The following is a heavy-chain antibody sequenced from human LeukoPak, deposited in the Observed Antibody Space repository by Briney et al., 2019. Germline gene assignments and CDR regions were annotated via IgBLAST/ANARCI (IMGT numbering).Heavy chain of an antibody. J-gene: IGHJ6*02. CDR1: GYTLTSYG. CDR3: ASLGYSYGYFYYYGMDV. V-gene: IGHV1-18*01. D-gene: IGHD5-18*01. Sequence: ASVKVSCEASGYTLTSYGINWMRQAPGQGLEWMGWISTQRGNTNYAQKVQGRLTLTTDRSTNTAYMELSRLRPDDTAVYYCASLGYSYGYFYYYGMDVWGQGTTVTVSS. CDR2: ISTQRGNT.